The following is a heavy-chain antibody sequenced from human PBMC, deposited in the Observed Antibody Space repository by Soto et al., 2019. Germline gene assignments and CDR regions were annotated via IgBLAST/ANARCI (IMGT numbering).Heavy chain of an antibody. Sequence: SEPLSLTWTVSGGSIRSYDWRWIRQPPGKGLEWIGYIYYIGSANYNPSLKSRVTISVDTSKNQFSLKLNSVTAADTAVYYCPRHSTLSYFSSQFDSWGQGTLVTVSS. CDR1: GGSIRSYD. CDR3: PRHSTLSYFSSQFDS. D-gene: IGHD3-22*01. V-gene: IGHV4-59*08. J-gene: IGHJ4*02. CDR2: IYYIGSA.